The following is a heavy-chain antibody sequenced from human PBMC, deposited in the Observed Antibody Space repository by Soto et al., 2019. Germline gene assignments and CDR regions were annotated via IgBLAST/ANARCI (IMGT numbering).Heavy chain of an antibody. J-gene: IGHJ4*02. V-gene: IGHV4-39*01. Sequence: PSETLSLTCTVSGGSISSSSYYWGWIRQPPGKGLEWIGSIYYSGSTYYNPSLKSRVTISVDTSKNQFSLKLSSVTAADTAVYYCARGGTLLWFGESHDYWGQGTLVTVSS. CDR3: ARGGTLLWFGESHDY. CDR2: IYYSGST. CDR1: GGSISSSSYY. D-gene: IGHD3-10*01.